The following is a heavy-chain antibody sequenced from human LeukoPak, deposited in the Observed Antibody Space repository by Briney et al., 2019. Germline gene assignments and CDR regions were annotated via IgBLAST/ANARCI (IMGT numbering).Heavy chain of an antibody. D-gene: IGHD6-13*01. V-gene: IGHV3-64D*06. CDR2: ISSNGGST. CDR3: VKDPLHSSSWYAGWDYFDY. Sequence: GGSLRLSCSASGFTFSSYAMHWVSQAPGKGLEYVSAISSNGGSTYYADSVKGRFTISRDNSKNTLYLQMSSLRAEVTPVYYCVKDPLHSSSWYAGWDYFDYWGQGTLVTVSS. CDR1: GFTFSSYA. J-gene: IGHJ4*02.